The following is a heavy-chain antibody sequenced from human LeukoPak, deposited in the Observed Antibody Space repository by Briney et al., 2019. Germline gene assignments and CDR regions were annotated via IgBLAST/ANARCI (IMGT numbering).Heavy chain of an antibody. CDR1: GGSISSSSYY. CDR3: ARRGIADRWFDP. D-gene: IGHD6-13*01. J-gene: IGHJ5*02. CDR2: IYYSGST. Sequence: PSETLSLTCTVSGGSISSSSYYWGWIRQPPGKGLEWIGSIYYSGSTYYNPSLKSRVTISVDTSKNQFSLKLSSVTAADTAVYYCARRGIADRWFDPWGQGTLVTVSS. V-gene: IGHV4-39*01.